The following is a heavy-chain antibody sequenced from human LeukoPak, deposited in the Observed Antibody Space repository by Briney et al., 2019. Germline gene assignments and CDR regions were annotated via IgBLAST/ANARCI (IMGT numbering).Heavy chain of an antibody. V-gene: IGHV3-9*01. Sequence: GVSLRLSCAASGFTFDDYAMHWVRQAPGKGLEWVSGISWNSGSIGYADSVKGRFTISRDNAKNSLYLQMNSLRAEDTALYYCAKDRSSGNHYYYYGMDVWGQGTTVTVSS. CDR3: AKDRSSGNHYYYYGMDV. D-gene: IGHD4-23*01. J-gene: IGHJ6*02. CDR1: GFTFDDYA. CDR2: ISWNSGSI.